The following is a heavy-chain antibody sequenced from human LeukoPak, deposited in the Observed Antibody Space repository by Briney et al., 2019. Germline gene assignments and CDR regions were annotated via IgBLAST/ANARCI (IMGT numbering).Heavy chain of an antibody. J-gene: IGHJ6*02. D-gene: IGHD3-22*01. V-gene: IGHV1-69*02. Sequence: SVKVSCKASGGTFSSYTISWVRQAPGQELEWMGRIIPIHGIANYAQKFQGRVTITADKSMSTAYMELSSLRCEDTAVHYCARTPTIIESFYSYYGMDDWGQGTTVTVSS. CDR3: ARTPTIIESFYSYYGMDD. CDR2: IIPIHGIA. CDR1: GGTFSSYT.